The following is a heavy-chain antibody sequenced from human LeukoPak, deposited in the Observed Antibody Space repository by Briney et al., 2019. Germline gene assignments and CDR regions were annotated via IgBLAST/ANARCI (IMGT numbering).Heavy chain of an antibody. D-gene: IGHD3-10*01. Sequence: GGSLRLSCAASGFTFSNAWMSWVRQAPGKGLEWVGRIKSKTDGGTTDYAAPVKGRFTISRDDSKNTLHLQMNSLKTEDTAVYYCTTDRGPYGMDVWGQGTTVTVSS. CDR1: GFTFSNAW. CDR2: IKSKTDGGTT. J-gene: IGHJ6*02. V-gene: IGHV3-15*01. CDR3: TTDRGPYGMDV.